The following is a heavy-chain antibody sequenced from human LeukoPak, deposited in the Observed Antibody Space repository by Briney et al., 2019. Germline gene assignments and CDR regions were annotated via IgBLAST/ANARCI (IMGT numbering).Heavy chain of an antibody. V-gene: IGHV4-59*01. J-gene: IGHJ3*02. D-gene: IGHD3-22*01. CDR2: IYYSGST. CDR3: AGTSITMLEVFDI. CDR1: GGSISSYY. Sequence: SETLSLTCTVSGGSISSYYWSWIRQPPGKGLEWIGYIYYSGSTNYNPSLKSRVTISVDTSKNQFSLKLSSVTAADTAVYYCAGTSITMLEVFDIWGQGTMVTVSS.